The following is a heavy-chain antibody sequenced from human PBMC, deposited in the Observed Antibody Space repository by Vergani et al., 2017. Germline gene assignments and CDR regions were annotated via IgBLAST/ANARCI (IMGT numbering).Heavy chain of an antibody. CDR2: IDHTGRP. Sequence: QVQLQQWGGGLLKPSETLSLTCVVNGGSFTRYHWTWIRQSPGEGLEWVGDIDHTGRPDYNPSLKSRLTMSVDKSRNQFSLTLNSVTATDTAIYFCARVNTETNGHLYYYYMDVWGQGTAVTVS. CDR1: GGSFTRYH. D-gene: IGHD4-11*01. J-gene: IGHJ6*03. CDR3: ARVNTETNGHLYYYYMDV. V-gene: IGHV4-34*01.